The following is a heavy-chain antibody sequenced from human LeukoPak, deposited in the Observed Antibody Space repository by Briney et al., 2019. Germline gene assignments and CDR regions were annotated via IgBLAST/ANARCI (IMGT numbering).Heavy chain of an antibody. CDR1: GYTFISYD. D-gene: IGHD2-15*01. J-gene: IGHJ3*02. Sequence: ASVKVSCKASGYTFISYDINWVRQAPGQGLEWMGWMNPNSGNTVYAQRFQGRVTMTRNSYISTAYMELSSLRSEDTAVYYCARRTRELGYCSGGSCYHDAFDIWGQGTMVTVSS. CDR2: MNPNSGNT. V-gene: IGHV1-8*01. CDR3: ARRTRELGYCSGGSCYHDAFDI.